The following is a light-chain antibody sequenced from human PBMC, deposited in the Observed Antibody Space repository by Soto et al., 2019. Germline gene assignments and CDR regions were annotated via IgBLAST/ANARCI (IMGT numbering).Light chain of an antibody. Sequence: QSVLTQPRSVSGSPGQSVTISCTGTSSDVGGYNYVSWYQQHPGKAPKHMIYDVSKRPSGVPDRFSGSKSGSTASLTVSGLQAEDEADYYCCSHAGSYRVFGGGTKLTVL. CDR3: CSHAGSYRV. CDR2: DVS. J-gene: IGLJ3*02. V-gene: IGLV2-11*01. CDR1: SSDVGGYNY.